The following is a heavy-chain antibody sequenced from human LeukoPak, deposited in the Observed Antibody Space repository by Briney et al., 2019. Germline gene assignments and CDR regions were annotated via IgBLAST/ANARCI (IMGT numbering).Heavy chain of an antibody. CDR3: ARLWSSFDGFDI. CDR1: GGSISSYY. Sequence: PSETLSLTCTVSGGSISSYYWSWIRQPPGKGLEWIGYIYYSGNTDSNPSLKSRVTISVDTSKNQFSLKLSSVTAADTAVYYCARLWSSFDGFDIWGQGTMVTVSS. J-gene: IGHJ3*02. CDR2: IYYSGNT. D-gene: IGHD3-3*01. V-gene: IGHV4-59*08.